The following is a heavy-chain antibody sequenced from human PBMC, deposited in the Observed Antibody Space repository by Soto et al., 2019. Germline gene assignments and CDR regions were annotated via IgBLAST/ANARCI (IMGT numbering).Heavy chain of an antibody. D-gene: IGHD3-3*01. J-gene: IGHJ5*02. V-gene: IGHV4-34*01. CDR1: GGSFSGYY. Sequence: PSETLSLTCAVYGGSFSGYYWSWIRQPPGKGLEWIGEINHSGSTNYNPSLKSRVTISVDTSKNQFSLKLSSVTAADTAVYYCARLPSYYDFWSGYYTGLSPWFDPWGQGTLVTVSS. CDR3: ARLPSYYDFWSGYYTGLSPWFDP. CDR2: INHSGST.